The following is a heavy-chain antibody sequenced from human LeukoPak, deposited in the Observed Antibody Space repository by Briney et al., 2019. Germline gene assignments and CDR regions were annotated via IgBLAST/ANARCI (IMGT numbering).Heavy chain of an antibody. CDR1: GFTFSSYW. V-gene: IGHV3-74*01. Sequence: PGGSLRLSCAASGFTFSSYWMHWVRQAPGKRLVWVSRINSDGSTTSYADSVKGRFTISRDNAKNTLYLQMNSLRAEDTAVYYCASDSGSYSDAFDIWGQGTMVTVSS. D-gene: IGHD1-26*01. CDR2: INSDGSTT. CDR3: ASDSGSYSDAFDI. J-gene: IGHJ3*02.